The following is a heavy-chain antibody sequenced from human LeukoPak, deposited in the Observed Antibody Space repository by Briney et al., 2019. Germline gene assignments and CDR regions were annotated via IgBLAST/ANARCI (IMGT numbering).Heavy chain of an antibody. J-gene: IGHJ4*02. CDR2: IKDDGSKK. D-gene: IGHD7-27*01. CDR1: GLNFRKSW. V-gene: IGHV3-7*01. CDR3: SNWGDTWGLDF. Sequence: PGGSLRLSCAASGLNFRKSWMTWVRQAPGRGLEWVANIKDDGSKKYYVDSVKGRFTISRDNAKNSLYLQMNSLGAEDTAVYYCSNWGDTWGLDFWGQGILVSVSS.